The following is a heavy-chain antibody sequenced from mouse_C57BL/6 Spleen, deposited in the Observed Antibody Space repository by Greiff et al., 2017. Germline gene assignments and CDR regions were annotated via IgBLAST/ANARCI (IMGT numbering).Heavy chain of an antibody. V-gene: IGHV1-69*01. CDR1: GYTFTSYW. CDR2: LDPSDSYT. Sequence: QVQLQQPGAELVMPGASVKLSCKASGYTFTSYWMHWVKQRPGQGLEWIGELDPSDSYTNYNQKFKGKSTLTVDKSSSTAYMQLSSLTSEDSAVYYCARRRTIYGSSPLYAMDYWGQGTSVTVSS. J-gene: IGHJ4*01. D-gene: IGHD1-1*01. CDR3: ARRRTIYGSSPLYAMDY.